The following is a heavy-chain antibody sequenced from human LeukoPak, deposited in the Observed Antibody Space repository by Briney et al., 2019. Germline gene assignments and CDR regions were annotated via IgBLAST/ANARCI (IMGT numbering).Heavy chain of an antibody. Sequence: GGSLRLSCAASGFTFSSYGMHWVRQAPGKGLEWVAVISYDGSNKYYADSVKGRFTISRDNAKNSLYLQMNSLRAEDTAVYYCARDQGGPGYRSYWGQGTLVTVSS. CDR1: GFTFSSYG. V-gene: IGHV3-30*03. D-gene: IGHD5-12*01. J-gene: IGHJ4*02. CDR2: ISYDGSNK. CDR3: ARDQGGPGYRSY.